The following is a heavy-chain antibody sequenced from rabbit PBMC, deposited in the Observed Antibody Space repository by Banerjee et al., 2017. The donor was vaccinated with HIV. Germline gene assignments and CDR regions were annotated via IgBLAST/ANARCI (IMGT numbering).Heavy chain of an antibody. V-gene: IGHV1S40*01. D-gene: IGHD3-1*01. J-gene: IGHJ3*01. CDR2: INTSSGNT. Sequence: QSLEESGGDLVKPGASLTLTCTASGFSFSSYYYMCWVRQAPGKGLEWIGCINTSSGNTVYASWAKGRFTIYKILSTTVTLQMTSLTAADTATYFCARGGYGGDSGATGLWGQGTLVTVS. CDR1: GFSFSSYYY. CDR3: ARGGYGGDSGATGL.